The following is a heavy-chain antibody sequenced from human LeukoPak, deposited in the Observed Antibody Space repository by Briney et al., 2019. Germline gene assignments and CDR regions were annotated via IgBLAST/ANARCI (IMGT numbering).Heavy chain of an antibody. Sequence: GGSLRLSCAASGFTFSSYWMSWVRQAPGKGLEWVANIKEDGSEKYYADSVKGRFTISRDNAKNSLYLQMNSLRAEDTALYYCAREVGELDYWGQGTLVTVSS. J-gene: IGHJ4*02. CDR3: AREVGELDY. CDR2: IKEDGSEK. D-gene: IGHD3-16*01. CDR1: GFTFSSYW. V-gene: IGHV3-7*03.